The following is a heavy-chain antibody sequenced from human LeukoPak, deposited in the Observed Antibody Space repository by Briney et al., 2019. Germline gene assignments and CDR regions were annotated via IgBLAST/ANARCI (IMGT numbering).Heavy chain of an antibody. J-gene: IGHJ4*02. V-gene: IGHV3-23*01. CDR2: ISGTGSDT. CDR3: ARDSRRFSGSADFDY. CDR1: GFTFSSYA. Sequence: PGGSLRLSCAASGFTFSSYAMSWVRQAPGKGLEWVSAISGTGSDTNYADSVKGRFTISRDNSKNTLYLQMNSLRAEDTAVYYCARDSRRFSGSADFDYWGQGTLVTVSS. D-gene: IGHD3-10*01.